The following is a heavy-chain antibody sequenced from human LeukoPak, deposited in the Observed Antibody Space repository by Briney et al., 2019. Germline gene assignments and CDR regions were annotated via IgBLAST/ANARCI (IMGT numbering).Heavy chain of an antibody. CDR1: GYTFTGYY. V-gene: IGHV1-2*02. D-gene: IGHD3-10*01. Sequence: ASVKVSYKASGYTFTGYYMHWVRQAPGQGLEWMGWINPNSGGTNYAQKFQGRVTMTRDTSISTAYMELSRLRSDDTAVYYCARDYYGSGSYDYWGQGTLVTVSS. CDR3: ARDYYGSGSYDY. J-gene: IGHJ4*02. CDR2: INPNSGGT.